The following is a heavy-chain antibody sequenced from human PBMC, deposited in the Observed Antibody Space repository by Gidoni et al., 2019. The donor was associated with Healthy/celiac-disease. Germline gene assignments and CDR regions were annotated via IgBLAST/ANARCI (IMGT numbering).Heavy chain of an antibody. CDR2: ISSSSSTI. J-gene: IGHJ4*02. CDR3: AREGCDY. Sequence: PGKGLEWVSYISSSSSTIYYADSVKGRSTISRDNAKNSLYLQMNSLRAEDTAVYYCAREGCDYWGQGTLVTVSS. V-gene: IGHV3-48*01.